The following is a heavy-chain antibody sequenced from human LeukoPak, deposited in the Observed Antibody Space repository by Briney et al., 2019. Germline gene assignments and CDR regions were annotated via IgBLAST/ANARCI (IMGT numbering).Heavy chain of an antibody. V-gene: IGHV7-4-1*02. D-gene: IGHD6-6*01. Sequence: ASVKVSCKASGYTFTSYAMNWVRQAPGQGLEWMGWINTNTGNPTYAQGFTGRFVFSLDTSVSTAYLQISSLKAEDTAVYYCARDPPRRSSSLQRNDYWGQGTLVTVSS. CDR3: ARDPPRRSSSLQRNDY. CDR2: INTNTGNP. CDR1: GYTFTSYA. J-gene: IGHJ4*02.